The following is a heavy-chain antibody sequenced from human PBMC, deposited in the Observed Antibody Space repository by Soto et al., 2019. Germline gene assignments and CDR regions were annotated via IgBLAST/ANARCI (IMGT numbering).Heavy chain of an antibody. CDR2: INAGNGNT. V-gene: IGHV1-3*01. CDR3: ARGIGAYSSSFYY. CDR1: GYTFTSYA. Sequence: QVQLVQSGAEVKKPGASVKVSCKASGYTFTSYAMHWVRQAPGQRLEGMGWINAGNGNTKYSQKFQGRVTITRDTSASTAYMELSSLRSEDTAVYYCARGIGAYSSSFYYWGQGTLVTVSS. D-gene: IGHD6-6*01. J-gene: IGHJ4*02.